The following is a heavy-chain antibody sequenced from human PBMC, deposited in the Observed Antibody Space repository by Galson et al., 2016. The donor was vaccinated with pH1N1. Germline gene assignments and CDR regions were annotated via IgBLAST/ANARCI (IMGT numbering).Heavy chain of an antibody. Sequence: SLRLSCAASGFTLDDYAMHWVRQAPGKGLEWVSGISWNSGTLGYADSVKGRFTISRDNAKNSLYLQMNSLRPEDTALYYCAKDTGYLTWDQDSFDMLGQGTMVTVSS. CDR2: ISWNSGTL. CDR3: AKDTGYLTWDQDSFDM. J-gene: IGHJ3*02. V-gene: IGHV3-9*01. CDR1: GFTLDDYA. D-gene: IGHD7-27*01.